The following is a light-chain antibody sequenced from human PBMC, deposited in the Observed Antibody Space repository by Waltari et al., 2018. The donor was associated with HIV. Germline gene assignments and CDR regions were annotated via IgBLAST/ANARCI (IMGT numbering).Light chain of an antibody. CDR1: QGISDS. CDR3: QQYYTLPYT. V-gene: IGKV1-NL1*01. J-gene: IGKJ2*01. CDR2: GAS. Sequence: DIQMAQSPSSLSASVGDRVTVTCRASQGISDSLAWYQYKPGQAPKLLLSGASTLESGVPSRFSGGGSGTDYTLTISSLQHEDSATYYCQQYYTLPYTFGQGTRLEIK.